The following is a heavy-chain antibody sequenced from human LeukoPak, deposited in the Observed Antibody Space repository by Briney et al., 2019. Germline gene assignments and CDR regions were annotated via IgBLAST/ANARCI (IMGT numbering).Heavy chain of an antibody. CDR1: GFTFDDYA. Sequence: QSGGSLRLSCAASGFTFDDYAMHWVRQAPGKGLEWVSGISWNSGSIGYADSVKGRFTISRDNAKNSLYLQMNSLRAEDTAVYYCASTYYYDSSGPSPPGAFDIWGQGTMVTVSS. CDR3: ASTYYYDSSGPSPPGAFDI. D-gene: IGHD3-22*01. J-gene: IGHJ3*02. CDR2: ISWNSGSI. V-gene: IGHV3-9*01.